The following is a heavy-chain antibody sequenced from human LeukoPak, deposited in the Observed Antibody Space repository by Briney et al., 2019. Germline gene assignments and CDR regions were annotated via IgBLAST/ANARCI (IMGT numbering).Heavy chain of an antibody. CDR1: GGSISSYY. CDR3: ASSDPDYYDSSGQIDY. V-gene: IGHV4-59*01. D-gene: IGHD3-22*01. J-gene: IGHJ4*02. CDR2: IYYSGST. Sequence: PSGTLSLTCTVSGGSISSYYWSWIRQPPGKGLEWIGYIYYSGSTNYNPSLKSRVTISVDTSKNQFSLKLSSVTAADTAVYYCASSDPDYYDSSGQIDYWGQGTLVTVSS.